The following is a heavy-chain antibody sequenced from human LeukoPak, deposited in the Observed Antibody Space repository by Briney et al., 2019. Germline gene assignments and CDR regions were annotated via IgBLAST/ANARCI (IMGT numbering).Heavy chain of an antibody. CDR3: ARGPSIAARRFNWFDP. V-gene: IGHV1-46*01. Sequence: ASVKVSCKASGYTSTSYYMHWVRQAPGQGLEWMGIINPSGGSTSYAQKFQGRVTMTRDMSTSTVYMELSSLRSEDTAVYYCARGPSIAARRFNWFDPWGQGTLVTVSS. CDR1: GYTSTSYY. CDR2: INPSGGST. D-gene: IGHD6-6*01. J-gene: IGHJ5*02.